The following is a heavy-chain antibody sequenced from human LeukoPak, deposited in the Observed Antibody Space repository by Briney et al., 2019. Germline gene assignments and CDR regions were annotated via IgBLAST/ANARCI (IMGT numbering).Heavy chain of an antibody. CDR1: GFTFSIYW. D-gene: IGHD2-2*01. V-gene: IGHV3-74*01. CDR3: VRGLGAYQFDY. CDR2: INKDGNTI. J-gene: IGHJ4*02. Sequence: PGGSLRLSCAASGFTFSIYWMHWVRQAPGKGLVWVSHINKDGNTITYVDSVKGRFTISRDNAKNTLYLQMNSLRAEDTAVYYCVRGLGAYQFDYWGQGPLVTVSS.